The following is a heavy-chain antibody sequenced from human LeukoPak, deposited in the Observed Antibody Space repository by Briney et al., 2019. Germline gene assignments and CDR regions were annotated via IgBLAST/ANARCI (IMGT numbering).Heavy chain of an antibody. Sequence: PGGSLRLSCAASGFTFSSYGMHWVRQAPGKGLEWVSRITASGTAMFYADSVKGRFTISRDNAKNSLYLQMNSLRDEDTAVYYCASSGSYRFDYWGQGTLVTVSS. D-gene: IGHD1-26*01. J-gene: IGHJ4*02. V-gene: IGHV3-48*02. CDR2: ITASGTAM. CDR1: GFTFSSYG. CDR3: ASSGSYRFDY.